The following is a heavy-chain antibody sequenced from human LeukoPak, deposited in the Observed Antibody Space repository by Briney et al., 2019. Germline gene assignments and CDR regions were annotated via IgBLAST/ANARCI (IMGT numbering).Heavy chain of an antibody. CDR1: GFTFTDTY. J-gene: IGHJ6*03. V-gene: IGHV3-11*01. CDR3: ARDPGTMVRGSRSGYDGNYYYMDV. Sequence: KPGGSLRLSCAVSGFTFTDTYMTWIRQAPGKGLESLSYISPSGTDISYADSVKGRFTISRDNAKNSLYLQMNSLRAEDTAVYYCARDPGTMVRGSRSGYDGNYYYMDVWGKGTTVTISS. CDR2: ISPSGTDI. D-gene: IGHD3-10*01.